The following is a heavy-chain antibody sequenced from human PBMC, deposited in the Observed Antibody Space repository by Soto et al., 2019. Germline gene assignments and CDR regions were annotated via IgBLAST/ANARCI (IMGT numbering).Heavy chain of an antibody. CDR2: IFPNSGAT. J-gene: IGHJ4*02. V-gene: IGHV1-2*02. CDR3: AASSSVAAAGYFKF. Sequence: QVQLVQSGAEVKKPGASVRVSCKASGYVFTGFYLHWVRQAPGQGLEWMGWIFPNSGATNYAQKFQGRVTLTRDTSLSTGYMDLTRLTSDDTAVYYCAASSSVAAAGYFKFWGQGTLVTVSP. CDR1: GYVFTGFY. D-gene: IGHD6-13*01.